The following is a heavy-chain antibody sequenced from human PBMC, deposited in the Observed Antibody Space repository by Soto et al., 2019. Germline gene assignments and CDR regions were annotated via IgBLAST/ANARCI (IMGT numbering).Heavy chain of an antibody. J-gene: IGHJ3*01. CDR3: ARDLSPPGEFFYDAFDV. V-gene: IGHV3-7*04. CDR2: IKRDGTVT. Sequence: EVQLVESGGGLVQPGESLRLSCAASGFTFSAFWMTWLRQAPGKGLEWVANIKRDGTVTHYGDSVEGRCTLSRDNDLNSLFLHLNSLRPEDTAMYYCARDLSPPGEFFYDAFDVWGQGTFFTVSS. D-gene: IGHD2-21*01. CDR1: GFTFSAFW.